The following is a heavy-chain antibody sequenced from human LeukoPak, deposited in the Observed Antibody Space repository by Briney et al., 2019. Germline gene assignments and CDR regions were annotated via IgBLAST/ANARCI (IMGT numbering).Heavy chain of an antibody. J-gene: IGHJ4*02. CDR3: ARGADNYYDSSGYYAHFDY. D-gene: IGHD3-22*01. CDR2: IIPIFGTP. CDR1: GCTFSSYA. V-gene: IGHV1-69*05. Sequence: SSVKVSCKASGCTFSSYAISWVRQAPGQRLEWMGGIIPIFGTPNYAQKFQGRVTITTDGSTSTAYLELSSLRSENTAVYYCARGADNYYDSSGYYAHFDYWGQGTLVTVSS.